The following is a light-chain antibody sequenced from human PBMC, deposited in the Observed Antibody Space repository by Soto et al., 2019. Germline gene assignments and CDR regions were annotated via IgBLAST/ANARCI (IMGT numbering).Light chain of an antibody. CDR2: DAS. V-gene: IGKV3-11*01. CDR1: QSVSTY. Sequence: EIVLTQSPATLSLSPGERATLSCRASQSVSTYLAWYQQKHGQAPRLLPYDASKRATGIPVRFSGSGSGTDFTVTITSLEPGDFGVFYCQQRSNWPPTWTFGQGTKVDIK. CDR3: QQRSNWPPTWT. J-gene: IGKJ1*01.